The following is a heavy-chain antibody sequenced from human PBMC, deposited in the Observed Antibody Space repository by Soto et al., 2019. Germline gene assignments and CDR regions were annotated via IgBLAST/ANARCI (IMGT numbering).Heavy chain of an antibody. V-gene: IGHV4-39*07. Sequence: SETLSLTCTVSGGSISTRSTYWGWIRQPPGKGLEWIGSIYYIGNTYYNPSLKSRVAISIDTSKNQFSLNLSSVTAADTAVYFCEMTTPSYYMDVWGKGTTVTVSS. CDR2: IYYIGNT. D-gene: IGHD4-4*01. J-gene: IGHJ6*03. CDR3: EMTTPSYYMDV. CDR1: GGSISTRSTY.